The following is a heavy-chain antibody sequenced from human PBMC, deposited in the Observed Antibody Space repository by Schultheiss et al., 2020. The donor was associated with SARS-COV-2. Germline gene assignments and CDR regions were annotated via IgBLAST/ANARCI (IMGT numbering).Heavy chain of an antibody. V-gene: IGHV4-61*01. CDR1: GGSVSSGSYY. D-gene: IGHD3-3*01. J-gene: IGHJ4*02. CDR3: ARYYDFWSGLDY. CDR2: IYYSGST. Sequence: SETLSLTCTVSGGSVSSGSYYWSWIRQPPGKGLEWIGYIYYSGSTNYNPSLKSRVTISVDTSENQFSLMLSSVTTADTAVYYCARYYDFWSGLDYWGRGTLVTVSS.